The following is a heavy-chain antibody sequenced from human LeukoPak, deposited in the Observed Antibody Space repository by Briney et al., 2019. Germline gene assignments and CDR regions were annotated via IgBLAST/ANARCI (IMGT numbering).Heavy chain of an antibody. J-gene: IGHJ3*02. CDR3: ASRYCSGGSCYLDAFDI. CDR1: GGSVSSGSYY. V-gene: IGHV4-61*01. D-gene: IGHD2-15*01. Sequence: SETLSLTCTVSGGSVSSGSYYWSWIRQPPGKGLECLGYIYYSGSTNCNPSLKSRVTISVDTSKNQFSLKLSSVTAADTAVYYCASRYCSGGSCYLDAFDIRGQGTMVTVSS. CDR2: IYYSGST.